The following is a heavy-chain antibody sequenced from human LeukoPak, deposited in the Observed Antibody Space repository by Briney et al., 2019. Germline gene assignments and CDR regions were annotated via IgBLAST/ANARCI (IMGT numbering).Heavy chain of an antibody. V-gene: IGHV4-59*12. CDR2: IYYSGST. CDR3: ARELRAYGSGSYSYY. D-gene: IGHD3-10*01. J-gene: IGHJ4*02. Sequence: SETLSLTCTVSGGSISSYYWSWIRQPPGKGLEWIGYIYYSGSTYYNPSLKSRVTISVDTSKNQFSLKLSSVTAADTAVYYCARELRAYGSGSYSYYWGQGTLVTVSS. CDR1: GGSISSYY.